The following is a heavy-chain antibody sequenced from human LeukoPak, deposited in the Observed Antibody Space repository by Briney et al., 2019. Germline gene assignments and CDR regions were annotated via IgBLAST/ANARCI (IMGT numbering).Heavy chain of an antibody. J-gene: IGHJ5*02. Sequence: TTSETLSLTCAVYIESFSGYYWGWIRQPPGKGLEWIGSIYHSGSTYYNPSLKSRVTISVDTSKNQFSLKLSSVTAADTAVYYCAREGEDDYVIFSWGQGTLVTVSS. V-gene: IGHV4-38-2*02. CDR1: IESFSGYY. D-gene: IGHD3-16*01. CDR3: AREGEDDYVIFS. CDR2: IYHSGST.